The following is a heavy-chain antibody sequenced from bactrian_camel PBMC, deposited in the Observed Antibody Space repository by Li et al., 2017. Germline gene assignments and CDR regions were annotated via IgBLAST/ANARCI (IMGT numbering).Heavy chain of an antibody. CDR1: GFTFSSYT. D-gene: IGHD5*01. J-gene: IGHJ4*01. V-gene: IGHV3S42*01. Sequence: DVQLVESGGGSVQAGGSLRLSCAASGFTFSSYTMSWVRQAPGKGLEWVSAITSGGSTAYADSVKGRFTISRDNAENALYLQLSGAQTEDTAMYYCARVPVYGLGILGQGTQVTVS. CDR2: ITSGGST.